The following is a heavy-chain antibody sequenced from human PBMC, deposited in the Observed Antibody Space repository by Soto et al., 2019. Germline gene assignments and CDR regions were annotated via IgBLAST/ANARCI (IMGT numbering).Heavy chain of an antibody. CDR3: ARDLGGWPDY. Sequence: SVKVSCKASGGTFRNSAISWVRQAPGQGLEWMGGIMPIFRTPDYAQNFQGRVTITRDTSASTAYMELSSLRSEDTAVYYCARDLGGWPDYWGQGTLVTSPQ. J-gene: IGHJ4*02. CDR1: GGTFRNSA. D-gene: IGHD2-15*01. CDR2: IMPIFRTP. V-gene: IGHV1-69*05.